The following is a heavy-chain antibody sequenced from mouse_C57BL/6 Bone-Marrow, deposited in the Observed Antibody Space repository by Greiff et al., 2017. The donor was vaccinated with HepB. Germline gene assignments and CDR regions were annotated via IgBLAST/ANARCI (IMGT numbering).Heavy chain of an antibody. J-gene: IGHJ2*01. CDR2: INPGSGGT. Sequence: QVQLKESGAELVRPGTSVKVSCKASGYAFTNYLIEWVKQRPGQGLEWIGVINPGSGGTNYNEKFKGKATLTADKSSSTAYMQLSSLTSEDSAVYFCARGGSYNFDYWGQGTTLTVSS. V-gene: IGHV1-54*01. D-gene: IGHD1-1*02. CDR3: ARGGSYNFDY. CDR1: GYAFTNYL.